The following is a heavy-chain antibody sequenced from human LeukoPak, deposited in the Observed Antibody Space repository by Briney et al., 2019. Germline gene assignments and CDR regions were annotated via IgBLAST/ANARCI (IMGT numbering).Heavy chain of an antibody. D-gene: IGHD4/OR15-4a*01. J-gene: IGHJ6*03. CDR1: GGSISSRSYY. CDR3: AKVPFYYFYCIDV. V-gene: IGHV4-39*07. Sequence: PSETLSLTCTVSGGSISSRSYYWGWIRQPPGKGLEWIGSIHYSGNTYYNSSLKSRVTVSVDTSKSQFSLNLSSVTAADTAVYYCAKVPFYYFYCIDVWGKGTTVTVSS. CDR2: IHYSGNT.